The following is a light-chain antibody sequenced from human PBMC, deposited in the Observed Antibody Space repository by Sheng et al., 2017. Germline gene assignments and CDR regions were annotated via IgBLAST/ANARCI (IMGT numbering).Light chain of an antibody. CDR2: GAS. J-gene: IGKJ5*01. Sequence: EIVMTQSPATLSVSPGERATLSCRASQSVSSNLAWYQQKPGQAPRLLIYGASTRATGIPARFSGSGSGTEFTLTISSLQSEDFASYSCQQFLSYPITFGQGTRLEIK. CDR1: QSVSSN. V-gene: IGKV3-15*01. CDR3: QQFLSYPIT.